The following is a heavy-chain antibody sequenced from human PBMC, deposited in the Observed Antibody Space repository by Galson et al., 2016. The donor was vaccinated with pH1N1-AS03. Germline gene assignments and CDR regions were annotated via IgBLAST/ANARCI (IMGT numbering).Heavy chain of an antibody. CDR1: GFTFNTYW. J-gene: IGHJ4*02. CDR2: IKRDGSEK. D-gene: IGHD3-3*01. CDR3: AREGVDFWGDSKYGAHY. V-gene: IGHV3-7*01. Sequence: SLRLSCAASGFTFNTYWMSWVRQAPGKGLEWVANIKRDGSEKYYVDSVKGRFTIPRDNAKNSLFLQMNSLRGEDTAVYYCAREGVDFWGDSKYGAHYWGQGTLVTVSS.